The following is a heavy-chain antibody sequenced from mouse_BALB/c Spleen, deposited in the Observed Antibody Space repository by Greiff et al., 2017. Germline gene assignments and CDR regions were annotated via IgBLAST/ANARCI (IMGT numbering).Heavy chain of an antibody. Sequence: EVQLVESGGGLVQPGGSLKLSCAASGFTFSSYGMSWVRQTPDKRLELVATINSNGGSTYYPDSVKGRFTISRDNAKNTLYLQMSSLKSEDTAMYYCASLYDGAYWGQGTLVTVSA. CDR1: GFTFSSYG. J-gene: IGHJ3*01. CDR3: ASLYDGAY. CDR2: INSNGGST. V-gene: IGHV5-6-3*01. D-gene: IGHD2-12*01.